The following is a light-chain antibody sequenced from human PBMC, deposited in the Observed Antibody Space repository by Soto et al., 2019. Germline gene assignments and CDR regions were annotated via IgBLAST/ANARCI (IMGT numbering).Light chain of an antibody. V-gene: IGLV2-8*01. J-gene: IGLJ1*01. Sequence: QSVLTQPPSASGSPGQSVTISCTGTSSDVGGYKYVSWYQQHPGKAPKLMIFEVNKRPSGVPDRFSGSKSGNTASLTVSGLQDEDEADYYCSSYEGINNLGVFGTGTKLTVL. CDR3: SSYEGINNLGV. CDR2: EVN. CDR1: SSDVGGYKY.